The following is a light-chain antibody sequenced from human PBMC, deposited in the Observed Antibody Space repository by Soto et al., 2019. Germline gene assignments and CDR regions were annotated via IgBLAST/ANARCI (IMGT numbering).Light chain of an antibody. CDR1: NSNIGAGYD. J-gene: IGLJ3*02. V-gene: IGLV1-40*01. CDR2: ANI. CDR3: QSSDSSLSGSRV. Sequence: QSVLTQPPSVSGAPGQRVSISCTGSNSNIGAGYDVNWYQQLPGTAPKLLIYANIDRPSGVPDRFSGSKSGASAFLVITGLRPEDEPAYSSQSSDSSLSGSRVFAGGPTLTVL.